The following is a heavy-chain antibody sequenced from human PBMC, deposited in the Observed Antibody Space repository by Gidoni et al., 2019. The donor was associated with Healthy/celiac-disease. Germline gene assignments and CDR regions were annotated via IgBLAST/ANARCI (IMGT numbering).Heavy chain of an antibody. CDR3: ATGAPGTAYFDY. CDR2: INHSGST. Sequence: QVQLQQWGAGLLKPSETLSLTCAVYGGSFSGYYWSWIRQPPGKGLEWIGEINHSGSTHYNPSLKSRVTISVDTSKNQFSLKLSSVTAADTAVYYCATGAPGTAYFDYWGQGTLVTVSS. CDR1: GGSFSGYY. V-gene: IGHV4-34*01. J-gene: IGHJ4*02. D-gene: IGHD6-13*01.